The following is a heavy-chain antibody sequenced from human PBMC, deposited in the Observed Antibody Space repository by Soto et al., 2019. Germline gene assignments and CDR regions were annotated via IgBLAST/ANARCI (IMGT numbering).Heavy chain of an antibody. J-gene: IGHJ4*02. CDR1: GGTFSSYT. D-gene: IGHD3-16*02. CDR3: ARAPLNKLRLGELSPHFDY. CDR2: IIPILGIA. Sequence: QVQLVQSGAEVKKPGSSVKVSCKASGGTFSSYTISWVRQAPGQGLEWMGRIIPILGIANYAQKFQGRVTINADKSTSTAYMELSSLRSEDTAVYYCARAPLNKLRLGELSPHFDYWGQGTLVTVSS. V-gene: IGHV1-69*02.